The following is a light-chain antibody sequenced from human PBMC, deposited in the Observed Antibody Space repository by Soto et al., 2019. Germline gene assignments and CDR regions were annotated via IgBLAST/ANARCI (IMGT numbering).Light chain of an antibody. CDR1: STDVGSYNL. J-gene: IGLJ1*01. CDR2: EVS. CDR3: CSYAGTRTLV. Sequence: QSALTQPASVSGSPGQSITFSCTGTSTDVGSYNLVSWYQQHPGQAPKLMIYEVSQRPSGVSHRFSGSKSGKTASLTISGLQADDEADYYCCSYAGTRTLVFGTGTKLTVL. V-gene: IGLV2-23*02.